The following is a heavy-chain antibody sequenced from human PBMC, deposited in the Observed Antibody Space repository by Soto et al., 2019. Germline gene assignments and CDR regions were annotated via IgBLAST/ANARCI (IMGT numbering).Heavy chain of an antibody. V-gene: IGHV1-2*04. CDR2: INPNSGGT. CDR3: ARGAAGYCSSTSCYEYYYYMDV. D-gene: IGHD2-2*01. CDR1: GYTFTGYY. Sequence: ASVKVSYKASGYTFTGYYMHWVRQAPGQGLEWMGWINPNSGGTNYAQKFQGWVTMTRDTSISTAYMELSRLRSDDTAVYYCARGAAGYCSSTSCYEYYYYMDVWGKGTTVTVSS. J-gene: IGHJ6*03.